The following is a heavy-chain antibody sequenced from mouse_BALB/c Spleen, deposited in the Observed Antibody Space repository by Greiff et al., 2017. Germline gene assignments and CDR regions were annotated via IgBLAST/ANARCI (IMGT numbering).Heavy chain of an antibody. CDR2: ISYSGST. Sequence: EVKLMESGPGLVKPSQSLSLTCTVTGYSITSDYAWNWIRQFPGNKLEWMGYISYSGSTSYNPSLKSRISITRDTSKNQFFLQLNSVTTEDTATYYCARGGLRRGYAMDYWGQGTSVTVSS. J-gene: IGHJ4*01. V-gene: IGHV3-2*02. CDR3: ARGGLRRGYAMDY. D-gene: IGHD2-4*01. CDR1: GYSITSDYA.